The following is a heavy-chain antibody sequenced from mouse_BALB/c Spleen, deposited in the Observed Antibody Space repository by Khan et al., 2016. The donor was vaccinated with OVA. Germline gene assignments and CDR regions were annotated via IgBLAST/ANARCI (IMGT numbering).Heavy chain of an antibody. CDR3: ARPAYDGYYDY. J-gene: IGHJ2*01. CDR1: GYTFPDYA. Sequence: QVQLKQSGPELVRPGVSVKISCKGSGYTFPDYAMYWVKQSHAKSLEWIGLISTYSGNTNYNQMFKGKATMTVDKSSSTAYMELARLTSEDSAIYYCARPAYDGYYDYWGQGTTLTVSS. D-gene: IGHD2-3*01. CDR2: ISTYSGNT. V-gene: IGHV1S137*01.